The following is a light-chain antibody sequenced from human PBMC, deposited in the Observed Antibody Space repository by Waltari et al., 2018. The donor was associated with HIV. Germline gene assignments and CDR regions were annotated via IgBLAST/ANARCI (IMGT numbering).Light chain of an antibody. Sequence: QTVVTQESSLTVSPGGAVPLTCAASTGVVTSGNYANWFQQKPGHAPRTLIDSTKNKHSRTPARFSGSLLGGKAALPLSGAQPEDEGDYYCLLSFGGSQVFGGGTKLTVL. CDR3: LLSFGGSQV. CDR2: STK. J-gene: IGLJ3*02. CDR1: TGVVTSGNY. V-gene: IGLV7-43*01.